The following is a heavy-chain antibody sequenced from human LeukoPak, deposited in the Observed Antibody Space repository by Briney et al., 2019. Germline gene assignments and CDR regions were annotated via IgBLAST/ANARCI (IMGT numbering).Heavy chain of an antibody. CDR1: GFTVSSIY. V-gene: IGHV3-66*01. Sequence: RGGSLRLSCAASGFTVSSIYMTWVRQAPGKGLEWVSVIYTGGTYYADSVKGRFTISGDDSKNTLHLQMKSLRAEDTAVYYCVSSPVLRYFAYWGQGTLVSVSS. D-gene: IGHD3-9*01. J-gene: IGHJ4*02. CDR2: IYTGGT. CDR3: VSSPVLRYFAY.